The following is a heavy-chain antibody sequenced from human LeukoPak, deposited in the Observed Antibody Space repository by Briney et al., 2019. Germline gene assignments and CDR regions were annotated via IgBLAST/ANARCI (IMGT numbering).Heavy chain of an antibody. CDR3: AKESGYSGYDRWSFDY. D-gene: IGHD5-12*01. CDR2: ISGSGGST. J-gene: IGHJ4*02. Sequence: PGGSLRLSCAASGFTFSSYAMSWVRQAPGKGLEWVSAISGSGGSTYYADSVKGRFTISRDNSKNTLYLQMNSLRAEDTAVYYCAKESGYSGYDRWSFDYWGQGTLVTVSS. V-gene: IGHV3-23*01. CDR1: GFTFSSYA.